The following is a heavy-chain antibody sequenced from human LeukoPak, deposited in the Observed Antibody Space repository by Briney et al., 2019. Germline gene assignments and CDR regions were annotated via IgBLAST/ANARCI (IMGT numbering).Heavy chain of an antibody. CDR3: AKDIGRVDTASTYMDV. V-gene: IGHV3-9*01. Sequence: PGGSLRLSCAGSGFTFSSYAMSWVRQAPGKGLEWVSSISWNSFTIGYADSVKGRFTISRDNAKNSLYLQMNSLRVEDTALYYCAKDIGRVDTASTYMDVWGKGTTVTISS. D-gene: IGHD5-18*01. CDR1: GFTFSSYA. J-gene: IGHJ6*03. CDR2: ISWNSFTI.